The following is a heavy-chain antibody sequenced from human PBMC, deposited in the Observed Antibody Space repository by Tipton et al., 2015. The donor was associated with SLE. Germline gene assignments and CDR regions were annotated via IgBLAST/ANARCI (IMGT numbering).Heavy chain of an antibody. J-gene: IGHJ3*02. CDR2: IYTSGST. CDR3: ARDQDNWSPALFDI. Sequence: TLSLTCTVSGGSISSYYWSWIRQPAGKGLEWIGRIYTSGSTNYNPSLQSRVTMSVDTSKNQFSLKLSSVTAADTAVYYCARDQDNWSPALFDIWGQGTMVTVSS. D-gene: IGHD1-20*01. CDR1: GGSISSYY. V-gene: IGHV4-4*07.